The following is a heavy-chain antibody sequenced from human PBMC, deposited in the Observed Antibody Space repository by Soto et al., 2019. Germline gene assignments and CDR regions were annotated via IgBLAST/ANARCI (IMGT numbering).Heavy chain of an antibody. CDR2: VSFDGSNK. V-gene: IGHV3-30-3*01. CDR3: ARDQTGITTTGGGRIDH. CDR1: GFTFSTHA. J-gene: IGHJ4*02. Sequence: QVQLVESGGGVVQPGWSLRLSCAASGFTFSTHAMHWVRQAPGKGLECVAIVSFDGSNKYYADSVKARFTISRDNSKNTLYLQMSGLTPEDTAVYYCARDQTGITTTGGGRIDHWGQGTLVTVSS. D-gene: IGHD1-20*01.